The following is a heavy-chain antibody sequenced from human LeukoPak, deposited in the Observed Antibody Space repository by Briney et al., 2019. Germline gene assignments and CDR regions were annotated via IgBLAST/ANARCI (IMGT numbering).Heavy chain of an antibody. CDR1: GGSFSGYY. J-gene: IGHJ4*02. V-gene: IGHV4-34*01. Sequence: SETLSLTCAVYGGSFSGYYWSWIRQPPGKGLEWIGEINHSGGTNYNPSLESRVTISVDTSKNQFSLNLRSGTAADTAVYYCARGSDDYGDYYFFDYWGQGTLVTVSS. D-gene: IGHD4-17*01. CDR3: ARGSDDYGDYYFFDY. CDR2: INHSGGT.